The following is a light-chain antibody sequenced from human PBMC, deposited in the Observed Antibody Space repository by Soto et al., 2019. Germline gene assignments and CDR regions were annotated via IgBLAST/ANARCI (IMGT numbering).Light chain of an antibody. Sequence: DIQMTQSPSTLSASVGDRVTITCRASQSISSYLNWYQLKPGKAPKVLIYAASSLQAGIPSRFSGSGSGTDFILTISSLQPEDFATYYCQQSYSIPITFGQGTRLEIK. CDR3: QQSYSIPIT. CDR1: QSISSY. CDR2: AAS. J-gene: IGKJ5*01. V-gene: IGKV1-39*01.